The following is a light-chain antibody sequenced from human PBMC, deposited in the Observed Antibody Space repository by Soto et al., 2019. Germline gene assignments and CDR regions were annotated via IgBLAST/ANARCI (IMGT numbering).Light chain of an antibody. V-gene: IGLV2-14*03. J-gene: IGLJ1*01. CDR1: SSDVSGYDF. CDR3: SSYISSSTLEV. CDR2: DVT. Sequence: QSVLTQPASVSGSPGQSITISCTGTSSDVSGYDFVSWFQQHPGKAPKLMIYDVTNRPSGVSDRFSGSKSANTASLTISGLQAEDEADYYCSSYISSSTLEVLGTGTKVTVL.